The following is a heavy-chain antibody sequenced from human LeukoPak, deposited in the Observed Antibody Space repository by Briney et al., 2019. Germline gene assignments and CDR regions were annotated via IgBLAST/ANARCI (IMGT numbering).Heavy chain of an antibody. J-gene: IGHJ4*02. CDR2: ISGSGGGT. V-gene: IGHV3-23*01. D-gene: IGHD1-26*01. CDR3: AKTTGNIVGAYFDY. Sequence: TGGSLRLSCAASGFTFSSYGMHWVRQAPGKGLEWVSVISGSGGGTYYADSVKGRFTISRDNSRNTLYLQLNSLRAEDTAVYYCAKTTGNIVGAYFDYWGQGTLVTVSS. CDR1: GFTFSSYG.